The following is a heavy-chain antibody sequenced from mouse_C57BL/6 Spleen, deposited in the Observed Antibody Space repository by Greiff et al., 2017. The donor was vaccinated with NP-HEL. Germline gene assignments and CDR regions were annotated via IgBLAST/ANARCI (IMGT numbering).Heavy chain of an antibody. CDR3: GRCDGYYDY. D-gene: IGHD2-3*01. CDR1: GYTFTSYW. Sequence: QVQLQQPGAELVMPGASVKLSCKASGYTFTSYWMHWVKQRPGQGLEWIGEIDPSDSYTNYNQKFKGKSTLTVDQSSSTAYMQLSSLTSEDSAVYCCGRCDGYYDYWGQGTTLTVSS. V-gene: IGHV1-69*01. CDR2: IDPSDSYT. J-gene: IGHJ2*01.